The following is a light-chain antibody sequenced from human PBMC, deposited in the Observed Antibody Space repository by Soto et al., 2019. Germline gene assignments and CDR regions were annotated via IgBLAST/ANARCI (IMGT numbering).Light chain of an antibody. CDR1: QSISNY. V-gene: IGKV1-33*01. J-gene: IGKJ5*01. Sequence: IQMTQSPSSLSASVGDRVTITCRASQSISNYLNWYQQKPGKAPKLLIYAASTLQSGVPSRFSGSGSGTDFTFTISSLQPEDIATYYCQQYSHLITFGQGTRLEI. CDR2: AAS. CDR3: QQYSHLIT.